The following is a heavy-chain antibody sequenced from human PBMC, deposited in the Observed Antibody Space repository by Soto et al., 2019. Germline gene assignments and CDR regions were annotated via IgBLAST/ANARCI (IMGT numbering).Heavy chain of an antibody. V-gene: IGHV3-30*03. CDR3: ARAVAGTFDY. CDR2: ISYDGSNK. CDR1: GFTFSSYG. D-gene: IGHD6-19*01. Sequence: QVPLVESGGGVVQPGRSLRLSCAASGFTFSSYGMHWVRQAPGKGLEWVAVISYDGSNKYYADSVKGRFTISRDNSKNTLYPQMNSLRAEDTAVYYCARAVAGTFDYWGQGTLVTVSS. J-gene: IGHJ4*02.